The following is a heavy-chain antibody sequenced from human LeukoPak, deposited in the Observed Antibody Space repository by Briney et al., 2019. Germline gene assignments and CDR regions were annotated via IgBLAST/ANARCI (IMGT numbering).Heavy chain of an antibody. CDR3: ASAPAQLRYFDWLFDY. V-gene: IGHV1-69*04. J-gene: IGHJ4*02. CDR2: IIPILGIA. Sequence: GASVKVSCKASGYTFTSYAISWVRQAPGQGLEWMGRIIPILGIANYAQKFQGRVTITADRSTSTAYMELSSLRSEDTAVYYCASAPAQLRYFDWLFDYWGQGTLVTVSS. D-gene: IGHD3-9*01. CDR1: GYTFTSYA.